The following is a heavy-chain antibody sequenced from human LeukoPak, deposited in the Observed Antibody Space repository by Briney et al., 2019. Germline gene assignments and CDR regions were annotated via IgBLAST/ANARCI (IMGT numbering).Heavy chain of an antibody. J-gene: IGHJ6*03. CDR2: ISGSSTYI. V-gene: IGHV3-21*01. D-gene: IGHD1-20*01. Sequence: GGSLRLSCAASGFTFSSYCMNWVRQAPGKGLEWVSSISGSSTYIYYADSLKGRFTISRDNAKNSLYLQMNSLRAEDTAVYYCATYNWNYDYYYMDVWGKGTTVTVSS. CDR3: ATYNWNYDYYYMDV. CDR1: GFTFSSYC.